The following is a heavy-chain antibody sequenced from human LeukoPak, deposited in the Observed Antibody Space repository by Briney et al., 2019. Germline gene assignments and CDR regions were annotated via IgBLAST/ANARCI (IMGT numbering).Heavy chain of an antibody. CDR2: IYYSGST. V-gene: IGHV4-61*08. Sequence: PSQTLSLTCTVSGGSISSGGYYWSWIRQPPGKGLEWIGYIYYSGSTNYNPSLKSRVTISVDTSKNQFSLKLSSVTAADTAVYYCASLDCSGGSCYPRDYWGQGTLVTVSS. D-gene: IGHD2-15*01. J-gene: IGHJ4*02. CDR3: ASLDCSGGSCYPRDY. CDR1: GGSISSGGYY.